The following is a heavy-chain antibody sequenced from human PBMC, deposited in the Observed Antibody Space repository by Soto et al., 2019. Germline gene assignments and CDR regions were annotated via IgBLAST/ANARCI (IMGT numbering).Heavy chain of an antibody. CDR1: GYSFTSYW. V-gene: IGHV5-10-1*01. D-gene: IGHD2-2*01. J-gene: IGHJ6*02. Sequence: LGESLQISCKGSGYSFTSYWISWVRQMPVKGLEWMGRIDPSDSYTNYSPSFQGHVTISADKSISTAYLQWSSLKASDTAMYYWARRSTYLDGMDVWGQGTTVTVSS. CDR3: ARRSTYLDGMDV. CDR2: IDPSDSYT.